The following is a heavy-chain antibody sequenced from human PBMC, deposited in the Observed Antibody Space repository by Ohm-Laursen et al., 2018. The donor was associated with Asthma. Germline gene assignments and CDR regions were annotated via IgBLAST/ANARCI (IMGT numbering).Heavy chain of an antibody. D-gene: IGHD2-2*01. CDR1: GYTFTDYY. CDR2: VDPEDGET. CDR3: ATDRYCSSTSCKSLYYGMDV. V-gene: IGHV1-69-2*01. Sequence: ATVKISCNVSGYTFTDYYMHWVQQAPGKGLEWMGLVDPEDGETIYAQKFQGRVTMTEDTSTDTAYMELSSLRSEDTAVYYCATDRYCSSTSCKSLYYGMDVWGQGTTVTVSS. J-gene: IGHJ6*02.